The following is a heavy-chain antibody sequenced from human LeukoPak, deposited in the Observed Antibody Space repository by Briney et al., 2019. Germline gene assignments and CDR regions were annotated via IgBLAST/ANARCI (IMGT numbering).Heavy chain of an antibody. CDR3: AKGRWNGMDV. Sequence: TETLSLTCTVSGVSISSYYWSWIRQPPGKGLEWIGSIYYSGSTNYNPSLKSRVTISIDTSKNHVSLKLNSVTAADAAVYFCAKGRWNGMDVWGRGTTVTVSS. CDR2: IYYSGST. J-gene: IGHJ6*02. D-gene: IGHD4-23*01. V-gene: IGHV4-59*01. CDR1: GVSISSYY.